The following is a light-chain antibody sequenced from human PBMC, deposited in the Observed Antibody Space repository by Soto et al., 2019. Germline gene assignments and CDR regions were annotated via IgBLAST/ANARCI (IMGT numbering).Light chain of an antibody. Sequence: QSVLTQPPSASSTPGQTVTISCSGSTSNIGTFYVYWYQHLPGTAPKLLIYLGDQRASGVSDRFSGSKSGTSASQAINGLRSDDEADYYCAAWDDNLNAYVFGSGTKLTVL. CDR1: TSNIGTFY. CDR3: AAWDDNLNAYV. J-gene: IGLJ1*01. CDR2: LGD. V-gene: IGLV1-47*02.